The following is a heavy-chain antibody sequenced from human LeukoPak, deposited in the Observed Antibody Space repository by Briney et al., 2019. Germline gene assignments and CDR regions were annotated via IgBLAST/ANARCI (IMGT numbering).Heavy chain of an antibody. CDR1: GYIFTGYY. D-gene: IGHD5-12*01. CDR2: FDPEDGET. Sequence: ASVTVSCKASGYIFTGYYMHWVRQAPGKGLEWMGGFDPEDGETIYAQKFQGRVNMTEDTSTDTAYMELSSLRSEDTAVYYCATRATDLPWYYGMDVWGQGTTVTVSS. J-gene: IGHJ6*02. CDR3: ATRATDLPWYYGMDV. V-gene: IGHV1-24*01.